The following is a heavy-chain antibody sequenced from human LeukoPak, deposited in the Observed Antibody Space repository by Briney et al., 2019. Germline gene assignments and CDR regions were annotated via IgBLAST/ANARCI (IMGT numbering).Heavy chain of an antibody. D-gene: IGHD6-19*01. Sequence: ASVKVSCKASGYTFTSYYIHWVRQAPGQGLEWMGIINPSSGSTTYAQKFQVRVTMTRDTSTSTVYMELTSLRSEDTAVYSCAREGYTSGWSRYYSMDVWGQGTTVTVSS. CDR1: GYTFTSYY. J-gene: IGHJ6*02. V-gene: IGHV1-46*01. CDR3: AREGYTSGWSRYYSMDV. CDR2: INPSSGST.